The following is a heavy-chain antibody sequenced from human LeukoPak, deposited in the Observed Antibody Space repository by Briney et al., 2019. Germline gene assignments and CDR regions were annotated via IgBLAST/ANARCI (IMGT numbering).Heavy chain of an antibody. CDR3: ANDRGYSFDY. J-gene: IGHJ4*02. Sequence: GGSLRLSCAASGYTFSTYWMHWVRQAPEKGLVWVSRINSDGSSITYADSVKGRFTISRDNAKNTLYLQMNSLRAEDTAVYYCANDRGYSFDYWGQGTLVTVSS. CDR1: GYTFSTYW. D-gene: IGHD3-22*01. V-gene: IGHV3-74*03. CDR2: INSDGSSI.